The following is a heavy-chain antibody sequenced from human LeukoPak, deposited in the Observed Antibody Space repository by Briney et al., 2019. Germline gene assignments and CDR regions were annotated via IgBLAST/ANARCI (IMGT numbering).Heavy chain of an antibody. Sequence: GGSLRLSCAASEFTFSSYAMSWVRQAPGKGLEWVSAISGSSGSTYYADSVKGRFTISRDNSKNTLFLQMNSLRAEDTAVYYCAKGVPDGGNFDYWGQGTLVTVSS. CDR3: AKGVPDGGNFDY. J-gene: IGHJ4*02. CDR2: ISGSSGST. CDR1: EFTFSSYA. V-gene: IGHV3-23*01. D-gene: IGHD3-16*01.